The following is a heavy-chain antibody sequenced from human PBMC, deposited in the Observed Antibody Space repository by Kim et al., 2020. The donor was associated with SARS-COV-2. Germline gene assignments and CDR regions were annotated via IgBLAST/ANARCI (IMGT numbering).Heavy chain of an antibody. CDR2: INHSGST. D-gene: IGHD3-10*01. V-gene: IGHV4-34*01. J-gene: IGHJ5*02. CDR1: GGSFSGYY. CDR3: ARGLKVLLWFGVPPSWFDP. Sequence: SETLSLTCAVYGGSFSGYYWSWIRQPPGKGLEWIGEINHSGSTNYNPSLKSRVTISVDTSKNQFSLKLSSVTAADTAVYYCARGLKVLLWFGVPPSWFDPWGQGTLVTVSS.